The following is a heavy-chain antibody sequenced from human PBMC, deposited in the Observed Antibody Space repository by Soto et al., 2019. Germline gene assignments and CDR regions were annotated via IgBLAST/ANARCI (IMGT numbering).Heavy chain of an antibody. CDR2: IWYDGSNK. CDR3: ARDGGSHGPSYFDS. J-gene: IGHJ4*02. Sequence: VQLVESGGGVVQPGRSLRLSCAASGSTFSNYGMHWVRQAPGKGPEWVAVIWYDGSNKYYGESVKGRFSISRDNSKNTLYLDINSLRTKDTAVYYCARDGGSHGPSYFDSWGQGSLVIVSS. D-gene: IGHD3-16*01. V-gene: IGHV3-33*01. CDR1: GSTFSNYG.